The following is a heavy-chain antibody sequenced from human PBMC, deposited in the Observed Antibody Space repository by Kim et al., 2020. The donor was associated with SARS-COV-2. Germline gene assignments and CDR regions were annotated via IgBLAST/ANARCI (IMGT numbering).Heavy chain of an antibody. CDR3: ARVVTIFGVVTTSDH. D-gene: IGHD3-3*01. V-gene: IGHV4-31*02. J-gene: IGHJ5*02. Sequence: PSLKSRVTISVDTSKNQFSLKLSSVTAADTAVYYCARVVTIFGVVTTSDHWGQGTLVTVSS.